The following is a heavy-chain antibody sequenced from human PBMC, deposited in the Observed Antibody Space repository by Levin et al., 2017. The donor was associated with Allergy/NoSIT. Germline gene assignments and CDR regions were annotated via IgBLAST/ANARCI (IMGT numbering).Heavy chain of an antibody. V-gene: IGHV3-33*01. CDR1: GFTFSNYG. J-gene: IGHJ4*02. CDR3: ARAPGDSYFWYALDY. D-gene: IGHD3-10*01. Sequence: SGGSLRLSCAASGFTFSNYGMHWVRQAPGKGLEWVAVIWYDGGQKHYVDSVKGRFTISRDNSKNTLYLQMSSLRAEDTAVYYCARAPGDSYFWYALDYWGQGTLVTVSS. CDR2: IWYDGGQK.